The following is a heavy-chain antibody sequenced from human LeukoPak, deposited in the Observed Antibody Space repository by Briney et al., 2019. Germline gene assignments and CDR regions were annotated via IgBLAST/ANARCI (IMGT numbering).Heavy chain of an antibody. CDR3: ARAPDYYDNGGYFPTFFDF. Sequence: SETLSLTCNVSDGSISSSSYYWGWIRQPPGKGLEWIGSMDYSGSPYYNPSLKSRVIMSVDTSKNQFSLRLSSVTAADTAVYFCARAPDYYDNGGYFPTFFDFWGQGTLITASS. V-gene: IGHV4-39*07. CDR2: MDYSGSP. D-gene: IGHD3-22*01. J-gene: IGHJ4*02. CDR1: DGSISSSSYY.